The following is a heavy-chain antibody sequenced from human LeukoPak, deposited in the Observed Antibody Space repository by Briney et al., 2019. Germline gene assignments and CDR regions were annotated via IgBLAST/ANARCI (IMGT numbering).Heavy chain of an antibody. Sequence: GGSLRLSCAASGFTFSSYAMSWVRQAPGKGLEWVSAISGSGGSTYYADSVKGRFTISRDNSKSTLYLQMNSLRAEDTAVYYCAKMSSWFGELWLWGQGTLVTVSS. CDR3: AKMSSWFGELWL. CDR1: GFTFSSYA. CDR2: ISGSGGST. D-gene: IGHD3-10*01. J-gene: IGHJ4*02. V-gene: IGHV3-23*01.